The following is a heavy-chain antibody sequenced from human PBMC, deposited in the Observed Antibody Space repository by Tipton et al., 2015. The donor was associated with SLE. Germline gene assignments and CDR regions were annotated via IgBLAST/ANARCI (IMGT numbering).Heavy chain of an antibody. CDR2: IRYDGSDK. V-gene: IGHV3-30*02. Sequence: GSLRLSCAASGFTFSSYGMHWVRQAPGKGLEWVAFIRYDGSDKHYVESVKGRFTISRDSSKNTLWLQMNSLRVEDTAVYYCVKGQYGMDVWGQGTTVTVSS. J-gene: IGHJ6*02. CDR1: GFTFSSYG. CDR3: VKGQYGMDV.